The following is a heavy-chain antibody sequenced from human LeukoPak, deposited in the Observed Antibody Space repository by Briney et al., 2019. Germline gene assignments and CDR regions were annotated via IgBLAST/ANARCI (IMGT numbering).Heavy chain of an antibody. CDR2: INTDGSST. D-gene: IGHD5-12*01. CDR1: GFTFSSYW. CDR3: ASGYSGYGVGY. J-gene: IGHJ4*02. V-gene: IGHV3-74*01. Sequence: PGGSLRLSCAASGFTFSSYWMHWVRQAPGKGLVWVSRINTDGSSTSYADSVKGRFTISRDNAKNTLYLQMNSLRVEDTAFYYCASGYSGYGVGYWGQGTLVTVSS.